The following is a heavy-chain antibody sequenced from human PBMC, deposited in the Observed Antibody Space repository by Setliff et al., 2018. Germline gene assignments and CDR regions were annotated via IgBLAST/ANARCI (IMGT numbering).Heavy chain of an antibody. CDR3: AKDRKNYYDTSGYPDALDI. CDR2: ITGNGNSL. V-gene: IGHV3-23*01. Sequence: GSLRLSCAASGFTFSTYALSWVRQAPGKGPEWVSTITGNGNSLYYADSVKGRFIVSRDNSKNTMYLQLRSLRADDTAIYYCAKDRKNYYDTSGYPDALDIWGQGTTVTVSS. D-gene: IGHD3-22*01. CDR1: GFTFSTYA. J-gene: IGHJ3*02.